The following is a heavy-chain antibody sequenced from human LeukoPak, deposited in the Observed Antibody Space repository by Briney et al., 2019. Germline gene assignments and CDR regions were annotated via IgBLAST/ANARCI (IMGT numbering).Heavy chain of an antibody. Sequence: SETLSRTCTGSGGSISSYYWSWIRQPPGKGLEWIGYIYYSGSTNYNPSLKSRVTISVDTSKNQFTLKLSSVTAADTAVYYCARDRGYSYGKNWFDPWGQGTLVTVSS. CDR1: GGSISSYY. J-gene: IGHJ5*02. CDR2: IYYSGST. CDR3: ARDRGYSYGKNWFDP. D-gene: IGHD5-18*01. V-gene: IGHV4-59*01.